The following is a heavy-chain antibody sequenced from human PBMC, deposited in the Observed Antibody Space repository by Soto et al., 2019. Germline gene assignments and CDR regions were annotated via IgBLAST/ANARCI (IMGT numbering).Heavy chain of an antibody. V-gene: IGHV3-53*01. CDR1: GFTVSGKKY. CDR3: ATWHLQEHAYDI. Sequence: LRLSCAAFGFTVSGKKYVAWVRQAPGKGLEWVSALYDLDGTYYADSVKGRFTTSSDSSRTTVYLQMNSLRPDDTAVYSCATWHLQEHAYDIWGQGTMVTVSS. J-gene: IGHJ3*02. CDR2: LYDLDGT. D-gene: IGHD1-1*01.